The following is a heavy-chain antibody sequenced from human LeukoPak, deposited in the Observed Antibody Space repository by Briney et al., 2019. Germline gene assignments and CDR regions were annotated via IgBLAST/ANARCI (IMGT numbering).Heavy chain of an antibody. Sequence: ASVKVSRKASGYTFTSYGISWVRQAPGQGLEWMGWISAYNGNTNYAQKLQGRVTMTTDTSTSTAYMELRSLRSDDTAVYYCARAPTYDFWSGYWHYYGMDVWGQGTTVTVSS. CDR1: GYTFTSYG. CDR2: ISAYNGNT. CDR3: ARAPTYDFWSGYWHYYGMDV. J-gene: IGHJ6*02. D-gene: IGHD3-3*01. V-gene: IGHV1-18*01.